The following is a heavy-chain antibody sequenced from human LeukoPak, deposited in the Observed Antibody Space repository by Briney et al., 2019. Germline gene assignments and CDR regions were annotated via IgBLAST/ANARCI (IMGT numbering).Heavy chain of an antibody. CDR3: ARGIVGATYGWFDP. V-gene: IGHV1-69*05. D-gene: IGHD1-26*01. CDR1: GGTFSSYA. Sequence: GASVKVSCKASGGTFSSYAISWVRQAPGQGLEWMGGIVPIFGTANYAQKFQGRVTITTDESTGTAYMELSSLRSEDTAVYYCARGIVGATYGWFDPWGQGTLVTVSS. J-gene: IGHJ5*02. CDR2: IVPIFGTA.